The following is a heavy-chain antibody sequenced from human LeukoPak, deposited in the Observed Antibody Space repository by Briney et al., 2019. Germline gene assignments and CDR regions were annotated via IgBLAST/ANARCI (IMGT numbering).Heavy chain of an antibody. D-gene: IGHD6-6*01. Sequence: GGSLRLSCTASGFTFNNYAMNWVRQAPGKGLEWVSAISRTGESIYYKDSVKGRFTISRDNSMDTLYLEMNTLRAEDTAVYYCAKNAARTTFDAFDIWGQGTMVTVSS. V-gene: IGHV3-23*01. CDR1: GFTFNNYA. CDR2: ISRTGESI. CDR3: AKNAARTTFDAFDI. J-gene: IGHJ3*02.